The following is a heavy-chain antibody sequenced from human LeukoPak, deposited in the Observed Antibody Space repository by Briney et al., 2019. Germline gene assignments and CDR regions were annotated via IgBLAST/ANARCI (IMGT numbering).Heavy chain of an antibody. J-gene: IGHJ4*02. Sequence: RGSLRLSCAASEFTFSIYSMNWVRQAPGKGLEWVSYISSSSGTIFYADSVKGRFTISRDNAKNSLYLQMNSLRAEDTAVYYCARDGLADYYGSGSYSAPTSWGQGTLVTVSS. CDR3: ARDGLADYYGSGSYSAPTS. CDR2: ISSSSGTI. D-gene: IGHD3-10*01. V-gene: IGHV3-48*04. CDR1: EFTFSIYS.